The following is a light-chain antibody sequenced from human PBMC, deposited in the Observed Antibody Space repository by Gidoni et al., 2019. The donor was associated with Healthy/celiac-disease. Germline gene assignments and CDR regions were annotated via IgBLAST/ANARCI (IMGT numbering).Light chain of an antibody. CDR3: QQSYSTPPLT. J-gene: IGKJ4*01. Sequence: DIQMTQSPSSLSASVGDRVTITCRASQSISSYLNWYQQKPGKAPKLLIYAASSLQSGVPSRFSGSGSGTDFTLTISSLQPEDFATYYCQQSYSTPPLTFXGGTKVEIK. CDR1: QSISSY. V-gene: IGKV1-39*01. CDR2: AAS.